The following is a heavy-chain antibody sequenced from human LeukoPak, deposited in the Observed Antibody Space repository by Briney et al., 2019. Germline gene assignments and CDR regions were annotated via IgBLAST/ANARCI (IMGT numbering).Heavy chain of an antibody. D-gene: IGHD5-12*01. Sequence: SVKVSCKASGGTFSSYTISWVRQAPGQGLEWMGRIIPILGIANYAQKFRGRVTITADKSTSTAYMELSSLRSEDTAVYYCASGGYDHSRRYWGQGTLVTVSS. CDR2: IIPILGIA. J-gene: IGHJ4*02. V-gene: IGHV1-69*02. CDR3: ASGGYDHSRRY. CDR1: GGTFSSYT.